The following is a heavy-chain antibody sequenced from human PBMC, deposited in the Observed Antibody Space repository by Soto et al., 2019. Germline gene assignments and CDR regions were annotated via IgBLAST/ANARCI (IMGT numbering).Heavy chain of an antibody. V-gene: IGHV3-7*04. Sequence: EVQLVESGGGLVQPGGSLRLSCVASGFTFSAYWMSWVRQAPGKGLEWVANIRQDGSAKDYVDSVKGLFTISRDNAKNSQYLLMNSLRVEDTAVYYCAWYHPAAMGDSWGQGTLVTVSS. CDR1: GFTFSAYW. CDR2: IRQDGSAK. D-gene: IGHD5-18*01. CDR3: AWYHPAAMGDS. J-gene: IGHJ4*02.